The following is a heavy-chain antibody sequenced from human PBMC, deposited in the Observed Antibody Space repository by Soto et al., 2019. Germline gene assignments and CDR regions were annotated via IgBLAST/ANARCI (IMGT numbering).Heavy chain of an antibody. J-gene: IGHJ5*02. V-gene: IGHV1-69*02. CDR2: IIPILGIA. Sequence: QVQLVQSGAEVKKPGSSVKVSCKASGGTFSSYTISWVRQAPGQGLEWMGRIIPILGIANYAQKFQGRVTITADKSTSTAYMELSSLRSEDTAVYYCARVGPTQHNLFDPWGQGTLVTVSS. CDR1: GGTFSSYT. CDR3: ARVGPTQHNLFDP.